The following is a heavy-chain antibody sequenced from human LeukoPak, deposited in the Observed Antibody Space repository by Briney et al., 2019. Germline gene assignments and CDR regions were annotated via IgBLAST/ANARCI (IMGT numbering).Heavy chain of an antibody. D-gene: IGHD2-21*02. CDR3: VRDHYHKIHSVMVTAPDY. J-gene: IGHJ4*02. CDR2: INPTGGST. Sequence: GASVKVSCKASGYTFTSYYMHWVRQAPGEGLEWMGIINPTGGSTSYAQKFQGRVTMTRDTSTSTVYMELSSLRSEDTAVYYCVRDHYHKIHSVMVTAPDYWGQGTLVIVSS. CDR1: GYTFTSYY. V-gene: IGHV1-46*01.